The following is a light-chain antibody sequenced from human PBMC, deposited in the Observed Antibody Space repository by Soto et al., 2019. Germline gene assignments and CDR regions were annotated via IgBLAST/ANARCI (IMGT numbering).Light chain of an antibody. J-gene: IGLJ2*01. V-gene: IGLV1-40*01. CDR1: SSNIGAGYD. CDR2: GNS. Sequence: QSVLTQPPSVSGAPGQRVTISCTGSSSNIGAGYDVHWYQQLPGTAPKLLIYGNSNRPSGVPDRFSSSKSGNTASLTISGLQAEDEADYYCSSFTSSTTPVFGGGTKLTVL. CDR3: SSFTSSTTPV.